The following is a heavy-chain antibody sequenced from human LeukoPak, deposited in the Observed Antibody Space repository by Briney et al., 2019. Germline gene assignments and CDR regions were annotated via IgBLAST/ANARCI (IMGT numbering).Heavy chain of an antibody. CDR2: ISAYNGNT. Sequence: ASVKVSCKASGGTFSSYAISWVRQAPGQGLEWMGWISAYNGNTNYAQKLQGRVTMTTNTSTSTAYMELRSLRSDDTAVYYCARDWGMASQDYWGQGTLVTVSS. CDR3: ARDWGMASQDY. V-gene: IGHV1-18*01. CDR1: GGTFSSYA. D-gene: IGHD3-16*01. J-gene: IGHJ4*02.